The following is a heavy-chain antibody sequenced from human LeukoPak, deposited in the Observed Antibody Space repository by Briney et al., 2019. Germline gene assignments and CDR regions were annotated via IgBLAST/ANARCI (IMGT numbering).Heavy chain of an antibody. Sequence: GESLRLSCAASGFTFSGYDMNWVRQAPGKGPEWVASVTTTSSHMYYGDSVKGRFTISRDNAKNSLYLQMNSLRAEDTAVYYCAKERGGITMVRGVIQGDYFDYWGQGTLVTVSS. CDR3: AKERGGITMVRGVIQGDYFDY. V-gene: IGHV3-21*04. D-gene: IGHD3-10*01. J-gene: IGHJ4*02. CDR2: VTTTSSHM. CDR1: GFTFSGYD.